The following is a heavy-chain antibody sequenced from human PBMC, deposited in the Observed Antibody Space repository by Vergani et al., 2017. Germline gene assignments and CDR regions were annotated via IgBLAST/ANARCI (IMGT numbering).Heavy chain of an antibody. D-gene: IGHD6-6*01. V-gene: IGHV1-69*02. J-gene: IGHJ6*03. CDR2: IIPILGIA. CDR3: ARVVEDRPGYYYYYMDV. Sequence: QVQLVQSGAEVKKPGSSVKVSCKASGGTFSSYTISWVRQAPGQGLEWMGRIIPILGIANYAQKFQGRVTITADKSTSTAYMELSSLRSEDTAVYYCARVVEDRPGYYYYYMDVWGKGTTVTVSS. CDR1: GGTFSSYT.